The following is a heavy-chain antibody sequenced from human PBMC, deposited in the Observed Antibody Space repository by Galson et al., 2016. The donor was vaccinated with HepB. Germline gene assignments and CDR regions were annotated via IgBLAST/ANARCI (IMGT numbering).Heavy chain of an antibody. CDR1: GFTFSNYW. J-gene: IGHJ3*01. V-gene: IGHV3-23*01. D-gene: IGHD3-16*01. Sequence: SLRLSCAASGFTFSNYWMTWVRQAPGKGLEWVSAISIRSDSTFYADSVKGRFMIFRDNSKNTVYLQMNTLRVDDTATYYCAKDIRSSVTGWGKLDAFDVWGQGTMVTVSS. CDR3: AKDIRSSVTGWGKLDAFDV. CDR2: ISIRSDST.